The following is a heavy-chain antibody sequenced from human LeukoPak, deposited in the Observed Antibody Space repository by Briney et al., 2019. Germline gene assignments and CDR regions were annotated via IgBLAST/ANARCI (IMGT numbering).Heavy chain of an antibody. Sequence: SETLSLTCTVSGGSISSYHWSWIRQPPGKGLEWIGYINYSGSTNYNPSLKSRVTISVDTSKNQFSLKLSSVTAADTAVYYCARGANWGSPDYWGQGTLVTVSS. CDR3: ARGANWGSPDY. CDR1: GGSISSYH. D-gene: IGHD7-27*01. V-gene: IGHV4-59*01. CDR2: INYSGST. J-gene: IGHJ4*02.